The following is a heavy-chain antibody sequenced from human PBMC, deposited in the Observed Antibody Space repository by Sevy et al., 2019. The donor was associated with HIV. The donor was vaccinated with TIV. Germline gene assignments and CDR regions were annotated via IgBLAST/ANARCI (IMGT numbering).Heavy chain of an antibody. V-gene: IGHV4-34*01. D-gene: IGHD2-2*01. CDR1: GGSFSGYY. CDR2: INHSGST. Sequence: SETLSLTCAVYGGSFSGYYWSWIRQPPGKGLEWIGDINHSGSTNYNPSLKSRVTISGDTSKNQFSLKLSSVTAADTAVYYCARHCSSTSCSHAFDIWGQGTMVTVSS. CDR3: ARHCSSTSCSHAFDI. J-gene: IGHJ3*02.